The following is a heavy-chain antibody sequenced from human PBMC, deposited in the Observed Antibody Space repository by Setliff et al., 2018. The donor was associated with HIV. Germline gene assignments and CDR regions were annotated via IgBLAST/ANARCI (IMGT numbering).Heavy chain of an antibody. CDR2: IYYIGNT. CDR1: GGSISGYY. CDR3: ARGRSRYYYDGSGYYADY. Sequence: SETLSLTCTVSGGSISGYYWSWIRQPPGKGLEWIGYIYYIGNTNYNPSLKGRVTLSVDTSKNQLSLKLSSVTAADTAVYYCARGRSRYYYDGSGYYADYWGQGTLVTVSS. J-gene: IGHJ4*02. D-gene: IGHD3-22*01. V-gene: IGHV4-59*01.